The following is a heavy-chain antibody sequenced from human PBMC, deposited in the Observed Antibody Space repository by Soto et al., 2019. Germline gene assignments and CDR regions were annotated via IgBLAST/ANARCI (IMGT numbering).Heavy chain of an antibody. J-gene: IGHJ6*02. Sequence: QVQLQQWGAGLLKPSETLSLTCAVYGGSFSGYYWSWIRQPPGKGLEWIGEINHSGSTNYNPSLKSRVTISVDTSKDQFSRKLSSVTAADTAVYYCAMGLGNYYYYGMDVWGQGTTVTVSS. CDR1: GGSFSGYY. D-gene: IGHD7-27*01. CDR3: AMGLGNYYYYGMDV. CDR2: INHSGST. V-gene: IGHV4-34*01.